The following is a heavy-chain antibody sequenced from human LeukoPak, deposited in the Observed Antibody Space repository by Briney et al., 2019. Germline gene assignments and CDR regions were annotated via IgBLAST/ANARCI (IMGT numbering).Heavy chain of an antibody. J-gene: IGHJ4*02. CDR2: MNPNSANT. CDR1: GYTFTSYD. CDR3: ARGVASLYYFDD. Sequence: ASVKVSCKASGYTFTSYDINWVRQAPGQGLEWMGWMNPNSANTGYAQKLQGRVTMTQNTTISTAYMELSSLRSEDTAVYYCARGVASLYYFDDCGEATLVTVS. V-gene: IGHV1-8*01.